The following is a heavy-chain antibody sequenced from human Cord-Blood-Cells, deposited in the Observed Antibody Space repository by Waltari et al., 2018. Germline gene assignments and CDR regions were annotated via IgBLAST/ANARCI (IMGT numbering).Heavy chain of an antibody. Sequence: QVQLQQWGAGLLKPSETLSLTCAVYGGSFSGYYWTWIRQPPGKGLEWLGEINHSGSPNYNPSRKSGVTISVDTSKNQFALKLSSVSAADTAVYYCASRRRAFDIWGQGTMVTVSS. CDR1: GGSFSGYY. CDR2: INHSGSP. D-gene: IGHD1-1*01. V-gene: IGHV4-34*01. J-gene: IGHJ3*02. CDR3: ASRRRAFDI.